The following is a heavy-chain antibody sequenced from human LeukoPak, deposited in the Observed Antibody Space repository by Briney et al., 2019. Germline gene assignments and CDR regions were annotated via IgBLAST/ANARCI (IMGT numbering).Heavy chain of an antibody. CDR2: ISGYNGNT. Sequence: GASVKVSCKTSGYTFTSYGISWVRQAPGQGLEWMGWISGYNGNTNYAQKFQGRVTMTTDTSTSTAYMELRSLRSDDTAVYYCARADYDILTGYSDYWGQGTLVTVSS. D-gene: IGHD3-9*01. CDR3: ARADYDILTGYSDY. V-gene: IGHV1-18*01. J-gene: IGHJ4*02. CDR1: GYTFTSYG.